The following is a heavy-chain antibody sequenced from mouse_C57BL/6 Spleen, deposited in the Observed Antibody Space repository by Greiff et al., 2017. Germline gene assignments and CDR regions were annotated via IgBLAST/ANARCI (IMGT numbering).Heavy chain of an antibody. CDR3: ARHEEIYYDYGGGYYFDY. CDR1: GYTFTEYT. Sequence: QVQLQQSGAELVKPGASVKLSCKASGYTFTEYTIHWVKQRSGKGLEWIGWFYPGSGSIKYNEKFKDKATLTADKSSSTVYMELSRLTSEDSAVYFCARHEEIYYDYGGGYYFDYWGQGTTLTVSS. D-gene: IGHD2-4*01. V-gene: IGHV1-62-2*01. J-gene: IGHJ2*01. CDR2: FYPGSGSI.